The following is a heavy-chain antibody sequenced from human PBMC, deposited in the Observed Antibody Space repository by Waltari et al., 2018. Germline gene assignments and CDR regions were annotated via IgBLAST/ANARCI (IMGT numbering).Heavy chain of an antibody. V-gene: IGHV4-4*07. D-gene: IGHD6-19*01. Sequence: QVQLQESGPGLVKPSETLSLTCTVSGGSISSYYWSWIRQPAGKGLEWIGRIYTSGSTNYNPSLKSGVTMSVDTSKNQFSLKLSSVTAADTAVYYCARTIAVAGTNWFDPWGQGTLVTVSS. CDR2: IYTSGST. J-gene: IGHJ5*02. CDR3: ARTIAVAGTNWFDP. CDR1: GGSISSYY.